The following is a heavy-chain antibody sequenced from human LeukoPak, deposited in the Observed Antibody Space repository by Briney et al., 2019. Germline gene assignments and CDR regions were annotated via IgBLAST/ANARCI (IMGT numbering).Heavy chain of an antibody. CDR3: ARAHIWIDP. CDR1: GYSISSGYY. CDR2: IYHSGST. V-gene: IGHV4-38-2*01. J-gene: IGHJ5*02. Sequence: SETLSLTCAVSGYSISSGYYWGWIRQPPGKGLEWIGSIYHSGSTYYNPSLKSRVTISVDTSKNQFSLKLSSVTAADTAVYYCARAHIWIDPWGQGTLVTVPS.